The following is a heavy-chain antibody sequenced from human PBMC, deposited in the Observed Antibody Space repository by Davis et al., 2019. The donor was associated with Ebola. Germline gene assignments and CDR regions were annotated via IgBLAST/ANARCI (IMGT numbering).Heavy chain of an antibody. Sequence: ASVKVSCKASGYTFTSYGISWVRQAPGQGLEWMGWISAYNGNTNYAQKLQGRVAMTTDTSTSTAYMELRSLRSDDTAVYYCATTRHDSNYFDYWGQGTLVTVSS. CDR2: ISAYNGNT. D-gene: IGHD3-16*01. J-gene: IGHJ4*02. V-gene: IGHV1-18*01. CDR1: GYTFTSYG. CDR3: ATTRHDSNYFDY.